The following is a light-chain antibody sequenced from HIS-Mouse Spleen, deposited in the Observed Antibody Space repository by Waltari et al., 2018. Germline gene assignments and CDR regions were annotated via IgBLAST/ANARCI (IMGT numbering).Light chain of an antibody. V-gene: IGLV2-23*01. CDR1: SSDVGSYTL. Sequence: QSALTQPASVSGSPGQSITIPCTGTSSDVGSYTLVSWYQQHPGKAPKLMIYEGSKRPSGVSNRFSGSKSGNTASLTISGLQAEDEADYYCCSYAGSSTSYVFGTGTKVTVL. J-gene: IGLJ1*01. CDR3: CSYAGSSTSYV. CDR2: EGS.